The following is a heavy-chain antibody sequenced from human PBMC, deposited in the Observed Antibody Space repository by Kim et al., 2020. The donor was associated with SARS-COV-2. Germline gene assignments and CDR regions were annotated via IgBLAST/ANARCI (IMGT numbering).Heavy chain of an antibody. J-gene: IGHJ4*02. CDR2: IIPIFGTA. Sequence: SVKVSCKASGGTFSSYAISWVRQAPGQGLEWMGGIIPIFGTANYAQKFQGRVTITADESTSTAYMELSSLRSEDTAVYYCAREGNYYDSSGYYVTGVVDYWGQGTLVTVSS. CDR3: AREGNYYDSSGYYVTGVVDY. V-gene: IGHV1-69*13. CDR1: GGTFSSYA. D-gene: IGHD3-22*01.